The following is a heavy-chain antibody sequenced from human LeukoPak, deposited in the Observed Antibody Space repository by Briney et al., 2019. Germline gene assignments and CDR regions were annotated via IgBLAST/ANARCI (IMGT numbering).Heavy chain of an antibody. Sequence: GESLKISCRASGYSFTSYWIGWVRQMPGKGLEWMGIIYPGDSDIRYSPSFQGQVTMSADKSISTAFLQWSSLKASDTAMYFCATITGTPGYFDYWGQGTLVTVSS. CDR3: ATITGTPGYFDY. D-gene: IGHD1-14*01. J-gene: IGHJ4*02. CDR2: IYPGDSDI. V-gene: IGHV5-51*01. CDR1: GYSFTSYW.